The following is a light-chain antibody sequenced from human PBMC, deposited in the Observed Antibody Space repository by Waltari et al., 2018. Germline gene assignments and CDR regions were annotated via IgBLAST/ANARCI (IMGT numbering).Light chain of an antibody. CDR1: SGHSSNV. CDR3: QTGGHGTWV. Sequence: QLVLTQSPSASASLGASVKLTCTLSSGHSSNVIAWHQHQPEKGPRYLMKVNSHGSHSKGDEMPDRFSGSSSGAERYLTISSVQSEDEADYYCQTGGHGTWVFGGGTKLTVL. J-gene: IGLJ3*02. V-gene: IGLV4-69*01. CDR2: VNSHGSH.